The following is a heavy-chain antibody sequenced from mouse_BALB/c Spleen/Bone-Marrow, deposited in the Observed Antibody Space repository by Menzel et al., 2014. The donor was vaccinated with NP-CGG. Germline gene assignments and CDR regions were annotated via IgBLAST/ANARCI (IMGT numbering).Heavy chain of an antibody. D-gene: IGHD2-10*02. V-gene: IGHV1S41*01. CDR3: ARGYGNSAWFAY. Sequence: DLVKPGASVKLSCKASGYAFTSYWINWIKQRPGQGLEWIGRIAPGSGSTYYNEMFKGKAALTVDTSPSTAYIQLSSLSSEDSSVYFCARGYGNSAWFAYWGQGTLVTVSS. CDR1: GYAFTSYW. CDR2: IAPGSGST. J-gene: IGHJ3*01.